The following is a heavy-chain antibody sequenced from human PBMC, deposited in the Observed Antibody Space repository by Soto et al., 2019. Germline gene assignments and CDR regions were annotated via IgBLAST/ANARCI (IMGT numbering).Heavy chain of an antibody. J-gene: IGHJ4*02. D-gene: IGHD5-18*01. V-gene: IGHV3-30-3*01. Sequence: PGGSLRLSCAASGFTFSYYAMYWVRQAPGKGLAWVAVISYDGSKKYYADSVKGRFTISRDNSKNTLHLQMNSLRAEDTAVYYCARDSTEVQLWLPHFDYWGQGTLVTVSS. CDR2: ISYDGSKK. CDR1: GFTFSYYA. CDR3: ARDSTEVQLWLPHFDY.